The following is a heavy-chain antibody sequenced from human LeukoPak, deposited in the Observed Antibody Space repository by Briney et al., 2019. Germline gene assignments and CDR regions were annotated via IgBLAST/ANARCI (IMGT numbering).Heavy chain of an antibody. CDR2: IQTDGNPK. CDR3: ARETSSEIIGGMDV. Sequence: PGGSLRLSCAASGFIFSNSGMHWVRQAPGKGLEWVAFIQTDGNPKYYADSVRGRFTSSRDNFKRTCYLQMDSLRVEDTAVYYCARETSSEIIGGMDVRGQGTTVTVTS. V-gene: IGHV3-30*02. CDR1: GFIFSNSG. D-gene: IGHD3-22*01. J-gene: IGHJ6*02.